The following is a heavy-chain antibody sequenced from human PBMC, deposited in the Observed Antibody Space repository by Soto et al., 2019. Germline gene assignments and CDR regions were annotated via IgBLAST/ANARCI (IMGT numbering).Heavy chain of an antibody. Sequence: GSGPTLVNTTQTLTLTSTFSGFSLRTRGVGVSWIRQPAGNALEWLALIYWDDDKRYSPSLTSRLTITKYTSKNQVVLTMTNMYPVDTATYYCAHREGTAMACFDYWGQGTMVTVSS. CDR3: AHREGTAMACFDY. D-gene: IGHD5-18*01. J-gene: IGHJ4*02. V-gene: IGHV2-5*02. CDR2: IYWDDDK. CDR1: GFSLRTRGVG.